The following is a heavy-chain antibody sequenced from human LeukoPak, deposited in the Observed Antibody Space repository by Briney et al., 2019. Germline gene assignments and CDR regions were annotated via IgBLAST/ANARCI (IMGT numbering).Heavy chain of an antibody. V-gene: IGHV3-7*01. D-gene: IGHD2-21*02. Sequence: GGSLRLSCAASGFTFSSYAMSWVRQAPGKGLEWVANIKQDGSEKYYVDSVKGRFTISRDNAKNSLYLRMNSLRAEDTAVYYCARDLEEGDCYSDWGQGTLVTVSS. CDR1: GFTFSSYA. CDR2: IKQDGSEK. J-gene: IGHJ4*02. CDR3: ARDLEEGDCYSD.